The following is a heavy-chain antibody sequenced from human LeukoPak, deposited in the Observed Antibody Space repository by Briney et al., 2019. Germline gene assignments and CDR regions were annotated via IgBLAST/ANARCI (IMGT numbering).Heavy chain of an antibody. J-gene: IGHJ4*02. Sequence: ASVKVSCKASGYTFTDYYMHWVRQAPGQGLEWMGWINPDSGGTNYAQNFQGRVTMTRDTSISTAYMELSRLRSDDTAVYYCARDGVRSSGWYYWGQGTLVTVSS. CDR3: ARDGVRSSGWYY. CDR1: GYTFTDYY. D-gene: IGHD6-19*01. V-gene: IGHV1-2*02. CDR2: INPDSGGT.